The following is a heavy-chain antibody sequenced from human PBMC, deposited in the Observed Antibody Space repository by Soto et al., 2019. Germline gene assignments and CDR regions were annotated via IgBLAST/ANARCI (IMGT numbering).Heavy chain of an antibody. Sequence: GGSLRLSCAASGFTFSSYDMHWVRQATGKGLEWVSAIGTAGDTYYPGSVKGRFTISRENAKNSLYLQMNSLRAGDTAVYYCASSGYYSDYFDYWGQGTLVTVSS. J-gene: IGHJ4*02. D-gene: IGHD3-22*01. CDR1: GFTFSSYD. CDR3: ASSGYYSDYFDY. CDR2: IGTAGDT. V-gene: IGHV3-13*01.